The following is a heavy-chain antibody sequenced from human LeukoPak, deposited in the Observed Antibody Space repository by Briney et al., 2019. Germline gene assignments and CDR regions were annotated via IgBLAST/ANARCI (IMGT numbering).Heavy chain of an antibody. J-gene: IGHJ6*03. V-gene: IGHV3-21*01. CDR2: ISSSSSYI. D-gene: IGHD6-6*01. Sequence: GGSLRLSCAASGFTFSSYSMNWLRQAPGKGLEWVSSISSSSSYIYYADSVKGRFTISRDNAKNSLYLQMNSLRAEDTAVYYCARFIAARPNYYYYYMDVWGKGTTVTVSS. CDR3: ARFIAARPNYYYYYMDV. CDR1: GFTFSSYS.